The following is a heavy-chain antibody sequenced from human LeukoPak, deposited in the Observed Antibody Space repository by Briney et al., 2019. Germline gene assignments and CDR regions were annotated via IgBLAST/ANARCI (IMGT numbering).Heavy chain of an antibody. CDR1: GFTVSSNY. CDR2: IYSGGST. J-gene: IGHJ6*03. V-gene: IGHV3-53*01. Sequence: PGGSLRLSCAASGFTVSSNYMSWVRQAPGKGLEWVSVIYSGGSTYYADSVKGRFTISRDNSKNTLYLQMNSLRAEDTAVYYCARGVGDSSSWYTGYYYMDVWGKGTTVTISS. D-gene: IGHD6-13*01. CDR3: ARGVGDSSSWYTGYYYMDV.